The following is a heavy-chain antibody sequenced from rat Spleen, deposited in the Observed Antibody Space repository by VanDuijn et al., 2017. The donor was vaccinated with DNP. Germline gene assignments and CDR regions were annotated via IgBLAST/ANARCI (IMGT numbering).Heavy chain of an antibody. CDR2: MWYDGDT. D-gene: IGHD1-12*02. CDR1: GFSLTSYS. Sequence: QVQLKESGPGLVQPSETLSLTCTVSGFSLTSYSVSWVRQPSGRGPEWMGRMWYDGDTAYNSALKSRLSISRDTSKNQVFLKMNSLQTDDTGTYYCTRDQDHYYDGGYYPTMDAWGQGTSVTVSS. CDR3: TRDQDHYYDGGYYPTMDA. J-gene: IGHJ4*01. V-gene: IGHV2-63*01.